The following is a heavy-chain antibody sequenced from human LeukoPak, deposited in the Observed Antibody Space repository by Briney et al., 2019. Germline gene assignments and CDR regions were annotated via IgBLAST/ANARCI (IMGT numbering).Heavy chain of an antibody. Sequence: SETLSLTCTVSGGSSGTYYWSWIRQPPGKGLEWIGYIYYSGSTSYNPSLESRVTMSVDTSKNQFSPKLSSVTAADTAVYYCARGNYDFWSGYSDYWGQGTLVTVSS. D-gene: IGHD3-3*01. CDR3: ARGNYDFWSGYSDY. J-gene: IGHJ4*02. CDR2: IYYSGST. CDR1: GGSSGTYY. V-gene: IGHV4-59*01.